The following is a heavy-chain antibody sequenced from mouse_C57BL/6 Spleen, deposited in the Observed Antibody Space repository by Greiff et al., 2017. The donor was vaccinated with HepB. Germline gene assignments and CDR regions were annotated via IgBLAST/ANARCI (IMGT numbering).Heavy chain of an antibody. CDR1: GFSLTSYG. CDR2: IWSGGST. CDR3: ARNGGLREDYYAMDY. Sequence: VQLVESGPGLVQPSQSLSITCTVSGFSLTSYGVHWVRQSPGKGLEWLGVIWSGGSTDYNAAFISRLSISKDNSKSQVFFKMNSLQADDTAIYYCARNGGLREDYYAMDYWGQGTSVTVSS. J-gene: IGHJ4*01. D-gene: IGHD2-4*01. V-gene: IGHV2-2*01.